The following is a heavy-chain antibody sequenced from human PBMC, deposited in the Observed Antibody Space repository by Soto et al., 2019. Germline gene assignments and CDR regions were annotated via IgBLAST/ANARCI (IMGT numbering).Heavy chain of an antibody. CDR3: ARDCPDLQRPYYYGMDV. CDR1: GDSVSSNSAA. J-gene: IGHJ6*02. Sequence: PSQTLSLTCALSGDSVSSNSAAWNWIRQSPSRGLEWLGRTYYRSKWYNDYAVSVKSRITINPDTSKNQFSLQLNSMTPEDTAVYSCARDCPDLQRPYYYGMDVWGQGTTVTVSS. CDR2: TYYRSKWYN. V-gene: IGHV6-1*01. D-gene: IGHD4-4*01.